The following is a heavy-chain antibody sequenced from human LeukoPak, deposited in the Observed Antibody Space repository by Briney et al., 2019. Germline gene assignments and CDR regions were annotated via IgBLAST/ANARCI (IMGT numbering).Heavy chain of an antibody. D-gene: IGHD3-22*01. J-gene: IGHJ4*02. Sequence: PGGSLRLSCAASGFTFSSHAMSWVRQAPGKGLEWVSAISGSGGSTYYADSVKGRFTISRDNSKNTLYLQMNSLRAEDTAVYYCAKDRSDYYDSSGYDTWGQGTLVTVSS. CDR2: ISGSGGST. V-gene: IGHV3-23*01. CDR1: GFTFSSHA. CDR3: AKDRSDYYDSSGYDT.